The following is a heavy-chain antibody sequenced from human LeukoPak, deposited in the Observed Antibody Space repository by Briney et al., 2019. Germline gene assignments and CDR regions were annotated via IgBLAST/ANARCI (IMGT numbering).Heavy chain of an antibody. Sequence: PSETLSLTCAVSGGSISSGAYSWSWIRQPPGKGLEWIGYIFHSGSTNYNASLKSRVTISADTSKNQFSLKLNSVSAADTAVYFCGKWNCPTGTCYNIDVWGRGSTVTVSS. CDR3: GKWNCPTGTCYNIDV. D-gene: IGHD2-8*01. CDR1: GGSISSGAYS. CDR2: IFHSGST. J-gene: IGHJ6*03. V-gene: IGHV4-30-2*05.